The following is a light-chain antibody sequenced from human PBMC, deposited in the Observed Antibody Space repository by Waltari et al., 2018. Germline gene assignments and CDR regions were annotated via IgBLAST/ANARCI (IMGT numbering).Light chain of an antibody. CDR1: QGIGNN. Sequence: DIQMTQSPSSLSASVGDTVTITCQASQGIGNNLNWYQQKPGKAPKLLIYGASSLQSGIPSRFSGSGSGTDFTLTINSLQPEDFANYYCQQGYSYPRTFGQGTKVEIK. CDR2: GAS. CDR3: QQGYSYPRT. J-gene: IGKJ1*01. V-gene: IGKV1-16*01.